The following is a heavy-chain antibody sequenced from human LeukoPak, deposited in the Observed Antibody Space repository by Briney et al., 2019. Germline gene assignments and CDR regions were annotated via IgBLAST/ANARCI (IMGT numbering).Heavy chain of an antibody. CDR1: GGPLSAYY. V-gene: IGHV4-59*07. J-gene: IGHJ4*02. D-gene: IGHD1-1*01. Sequence: SDTLSLTCTVSGGPLSAYYWTWIRQPPGKGLEWIGYIYDSGSTSYNPSLKSRVTISVDTSKNQFSLKLTSVTAADTAVYYCATGETGSTLGGYWGQGTLVTVSS. CDR2: IYDSGST. CDR3: ATGETGSTLGGY.